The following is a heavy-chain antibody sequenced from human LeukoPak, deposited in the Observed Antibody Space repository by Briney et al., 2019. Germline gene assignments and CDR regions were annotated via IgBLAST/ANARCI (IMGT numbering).Heavy chain of an antibody. CDR2: IYYSGST. Sequence: SETLSLTCAVYGGSFSGYYWSWIRQPPGKGLEWIGYIYYSGSTNYNPSLKSRVTISVDTSKNQFSLKLSSVTAADTAVYYCAREYSGYDYNWFDPWGQGTLVTVSS. CDR1: GGSFSGYY. CDR3: AREYSGYDYNWFDP. J-gene: IGHJ5*02. V-gene: IGHV4-59*01. D-gene: IGHD5-12*01.